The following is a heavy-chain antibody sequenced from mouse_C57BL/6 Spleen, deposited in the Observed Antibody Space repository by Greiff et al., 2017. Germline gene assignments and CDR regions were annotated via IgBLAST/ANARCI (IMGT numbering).Heavy chain of an antibody. Sequence: EVQRVESGPGLVKPSRSLSLTCSVTGYSITSGYYWNWIRQFPGNKLEWMGYISYDGSNNYNPSLKNRISITRDTSTNQFFLKLNSVTTEDTATYCCARAPRQLYFDYWGQGTTLTVSS. V-gene: IGHV3-6*01. J-gene: IGHJ2*01. CDR2: ISYDGSN. CDR3: ARAPRQLYFDY. D-gene: IGHD3-2*01. CDR1: GYSITSGYY.